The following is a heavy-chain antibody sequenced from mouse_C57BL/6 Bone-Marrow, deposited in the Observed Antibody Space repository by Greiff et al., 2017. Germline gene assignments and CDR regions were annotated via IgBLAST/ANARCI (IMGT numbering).Heavy chain of an antibody. CDR3: AGNYDESRDY. D-gene: IGHD2-1*01. CDR1: GFNINNTY. V-gene: IGHV14-3*01. CDR2: IDPANGNT. Sequence: VQLQQSVAELVRPGASVKLSCTASGFNINNTYMHWVKQRPEQGLEWIGKIDPANGNTKYAPKFQGKATITADTSSNAAYLQLSSLTSEDTAIYYCAGNYDESRDYWGQGTTLTVSS. J-gene: IGHJ2*01.